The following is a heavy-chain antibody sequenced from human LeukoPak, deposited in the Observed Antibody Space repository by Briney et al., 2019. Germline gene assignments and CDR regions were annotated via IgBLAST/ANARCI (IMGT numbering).Heavy chain of an antibody. D-gene: IGHD3-22*01. CDR2: IYSGGST. Sequence: GGSLRLSCAASGSTVSSNYMSWVRQAPGKGLEWVSVIYSGGSTYYADSVKGRFTISRDNSKNTLYLQMNSLRAEDTAVYYCARDRYYDSSGYFDPDAFDIWGQGTMVTVSS. J-gene: IGHJ3*02. V-gene: IGHV3-53*01. CDR1: GSTVSSNY. CDR3: ARDRYYDSSGYFDPDAFDI.